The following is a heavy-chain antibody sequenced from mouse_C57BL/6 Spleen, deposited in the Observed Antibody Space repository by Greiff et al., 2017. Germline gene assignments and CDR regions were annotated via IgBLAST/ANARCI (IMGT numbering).Heavy chain of an antibody. D-gene: IGHD1-2*01. CDR1: GFTFSDYG. Sequence: DVTLVESGGGLVKPGGSLKLSCAASGFTFSDYGMHWVRQAPEKGLEWVAYISSGSSTIYYADTVKGRFTISRDNAKNTLFLQMTSLRSEDTAMYYCARALLGGAYWGQGTLVTVSA. V-gene: IGHV5-17*01. CDR2: ISSGSSTI. CDR3: ARALLGGAY. J-gene: IGHJ3*01.